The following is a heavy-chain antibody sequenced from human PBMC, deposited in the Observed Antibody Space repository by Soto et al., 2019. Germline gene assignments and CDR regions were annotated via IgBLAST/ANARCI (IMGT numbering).Heavy chain of an antibody. J-gene: IGHJ4*02. CDR3: ARALLRYCTNGVCASGY. CDR1: GYTFTSYA. V-gene: IGHV1-3*05. D-gene: IGHD2-8*01. Sequence: QVQLVQSGAEEKKPGASVKVSCKASGYTFTSYARHWVRQAPGQRLEWMGWINAGNGNTKYSQKFQGRVTITRDTSASTAYMELSSLRSEDTAVYYCARALLRYCTNGVCASGYWGQGTLVTVSS. CDR2: INAGNGNT.